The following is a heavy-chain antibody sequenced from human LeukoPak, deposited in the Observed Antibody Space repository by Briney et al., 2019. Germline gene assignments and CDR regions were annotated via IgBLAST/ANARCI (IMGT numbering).Heavy chain of an antibody. Sequence: PGRSLRLSSAPSAFTFSSYAMHWVRQAPGKGLEWVAVISYDGSNKSYADSMKGQFSITRDKSKNTLYLQMNSGKAEDTAGYYCARDTRGDYYFDYGGQGTLVTVSS. V-gene: IGHV3-30-3*01. CDR2: ISYDGSNK. CDR1: AFTFSSYA. J-gene: IGHJ4*02. D-gene: IGHD2-21*02. CDR3: ARDTRGDYYFDY.